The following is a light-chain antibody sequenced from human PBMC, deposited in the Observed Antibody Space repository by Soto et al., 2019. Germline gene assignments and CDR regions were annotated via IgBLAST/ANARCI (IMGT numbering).Light chain of an antibody. CDR1: QSSNDN. J-gene: IGKJ1*01. V-gene: IGKV3D-15*01. Sequence: EIVLTQSPGTLSLSPGERATLSCRASQSSNDNLAWYQHKPGQAPRLLISGASTGATGIPARFSGSGSGTEFTLTINSLQSDDFATYYCQQYDSYWGTFGQGTKVDIK. CDR3: QQYDSYWGT. CDR2: GAS.